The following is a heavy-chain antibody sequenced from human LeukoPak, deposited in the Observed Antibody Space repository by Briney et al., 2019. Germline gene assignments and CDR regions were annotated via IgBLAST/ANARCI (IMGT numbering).Heavy chain of an antibody. CDR3: ARDPHGYWWFDP. CDR2: INSDGSST. J-gene: IGHJ5*02. CDR1: GFTFSNYW. Sequence: GGSLRLSCAASGFTFSNYWMHWVRQAPGKGLVWVSRINSDGSSTTYADSVKGRFTISRDNAKDTLYLQMNSLRAEDTAVYYCARDPHGYWWFDPWGQGTLVTVSS. V-gene: IGHV3-74*03. D-gene: IGHD5-18*01.